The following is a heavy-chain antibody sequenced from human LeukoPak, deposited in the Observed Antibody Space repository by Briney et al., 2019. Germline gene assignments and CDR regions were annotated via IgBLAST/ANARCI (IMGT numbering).Heavy chain of an antibody. D-gene: IGHD6-13*01. J-gene: IGHJ4*02. CDR2: ISYDGSNK. CDR3: ARDRSSSWCIDY. CDR1: GFTFSSYA. V-gene: IGHV3-30*04. Sequence: GRSLRLSCAASGFTFSSYAMHWVRQAPAKGLEWVAVISYDGSNKYYADSVKGRFTISRDNSKNTLYLQMNSLRAEDTAVYYCARDRSSSWCIDYWGQGTLVTVSS.